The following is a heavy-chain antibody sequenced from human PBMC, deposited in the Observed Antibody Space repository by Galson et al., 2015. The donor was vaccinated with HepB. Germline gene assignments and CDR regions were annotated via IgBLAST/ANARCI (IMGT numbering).Heavy chain of an antibody. V-gene: IGHV3-30*04. CDR3: ARDRDCSKSVYNMLPY. CDR1: GFTFSNCA. Sequence: SLRLSCAASGFTFSNCALHWVRQAPGKGQEWMTLLSKTGSPHYAESVRGRFFVSRDDSRNTLYLQMNSLRLDDTAVYCCARDRDCSKSVYNMLPYWGQGTLVTVSS. J-gene: IGHJ4*02. D-gene: IGHD3-10*02. CDR2: LSKTGSP.